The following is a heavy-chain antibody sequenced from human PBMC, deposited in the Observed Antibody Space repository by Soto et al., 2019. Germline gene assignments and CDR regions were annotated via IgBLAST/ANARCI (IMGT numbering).Heavy chain of an antibody. CDR3: VRDPALSWNDAGIDY. CDR2: INPTVGST. J-gene: IGHJ4*02. CDR1: GYIFTSHY. Sequence: ASVKVSCKTSGYIFTSHYMHWVRQAPGQGLEWMGIINPTVGSTVYAQKFQGRVTMTRDTFTSTGYIELSSLTSEDTAVYYCVRDPALSWNDAGIDYWGQGTLVTVSS. V-gene: IGHV1-46*01. D-gene: IGHD1-1*01.